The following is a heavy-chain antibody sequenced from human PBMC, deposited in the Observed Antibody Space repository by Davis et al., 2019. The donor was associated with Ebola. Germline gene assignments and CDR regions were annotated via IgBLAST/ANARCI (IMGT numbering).Heavy chain of an antibody. CDR1: GFTVSSNY. V-gene: IGHV3-53*01. J-gene: IGHJ1*01. Sequence: GESLKISCAASGFTVSSNYMSWVRQAPGKGLEWVSVIYSGGSTYYADSVKGRFTISRDNSKNTLYLQMNSLRAEDTAVYYCAKVLGYYGSPNWGQGTLVTVSS. D-gene: IGHD3-10*01. CDR2: IYSGGST. CDR3: AKVLGYYGSPN.